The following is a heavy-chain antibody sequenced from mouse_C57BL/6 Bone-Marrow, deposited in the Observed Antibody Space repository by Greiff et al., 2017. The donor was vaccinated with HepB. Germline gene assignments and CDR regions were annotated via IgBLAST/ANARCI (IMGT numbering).Heavy chain of an antibody. Sequence: QVQLQQSGPELVKPGASVKISCKASGYSFTSYYIHWVKQRPGQGLEWIGWIYPGSGNTKYNEKFKGKATLTADTSSSTAYMQLSSLTSEDSAVYYCASIVTSYYYAMDYWGQGTSVTVSS. V-gene: IGHV1-66*01. CDR2: IYPGSGNT. J-gene: IGHJ4*01. CDR3: ASIVTSYYYAMDY. CDR1: GYSFTSYY. D-gene: IGHD2-5*01.